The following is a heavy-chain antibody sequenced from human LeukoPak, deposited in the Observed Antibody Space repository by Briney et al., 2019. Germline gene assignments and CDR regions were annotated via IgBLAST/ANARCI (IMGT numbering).Heavy chain of an antibody. CDR2: IWYDGSNK. CDR1: GFTFSSYA. D-gene: IGHD3-10*01. J-gene: IGHJ4*02. Sequence: PGRSLRLSCAASGFTFSSYAMHWVRQAPGKGLEWVAVIWYDGSNKYYADSVKGRFTISRGNSKNTLYLQMNSLRAEDTAVYYCARVEGSGSYPWRSYFDYWGQGTLVTVSS. CDR3: ARVEGSGSYPWRSYFDY. V-gene: IGHV3-33*08.